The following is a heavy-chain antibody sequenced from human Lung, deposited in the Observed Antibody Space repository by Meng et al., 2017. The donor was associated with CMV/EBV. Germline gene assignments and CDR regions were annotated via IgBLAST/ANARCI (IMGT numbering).Heavy chain of an antibody. J-gene: IGHJ6*02. D-gene: IGHD3-3*01. Sequence: GESLKISCAASGFIFSSYAMHWVRQAPGKGLEWVAVISYDGSNKYYADSVKGRFTISRDNSKNTLYLQMNSLRAEDTAVYYCARGLRFLEWLLPTSYYYYGMDVWGQGXTVTVSS. CDR1: GFIFSSYA. CDR2: ISYDGSNK. CDR3: ARGLRFLEWLLPTSYYYYGMDV. V-gene: IGHV3-30-3*01.